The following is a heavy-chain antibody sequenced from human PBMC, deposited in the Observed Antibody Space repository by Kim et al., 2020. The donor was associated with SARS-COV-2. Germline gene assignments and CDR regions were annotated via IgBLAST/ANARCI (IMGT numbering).Heavy chain of an antibody. J-gene: IGHJ4*02. CDR2: IKSKTDGGTT. D-gene: IGHD3-22*01. Sequence: GGSLRLSCAASGFTFSNAWMSWVRQAPGKGLEWVGRIKSKTDGGTTDYAAPVKGIFTISRDDSKNTLYLQMNSLKTEDTAVYYCTTYPRRITMIVVVNEDYWGQGTLVTVSS. CDR1: GFTFSNAW. CDR3: TTYPRRITMIVVVNEDY. V-gene: IGHV3-15*01.